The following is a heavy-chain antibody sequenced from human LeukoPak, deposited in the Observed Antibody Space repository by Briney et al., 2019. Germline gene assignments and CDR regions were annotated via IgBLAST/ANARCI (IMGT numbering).Heavy chain of an antibody. CDR3: ASGGGTYSSSSY. J-gene: IGHJ4*02. CDR1: GGTFSSYA. CDR2: IIPIFGTA. D-gene: IGHD6-6*01. V-gene: IGHV1-69*05. Sequence: EASVKVSCKASGGTFSSYAISWVRQAPGQGLEWMGGIIPIFGTANYAQKFQGRVTITTDESTSTAYMELSSLRSEDTAVYYCASGGGTYSSSSYWGQGTLVTVSS.